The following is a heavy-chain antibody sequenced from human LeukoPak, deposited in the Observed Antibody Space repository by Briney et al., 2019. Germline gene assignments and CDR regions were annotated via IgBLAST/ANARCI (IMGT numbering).Heavy chain of an antibody. Sequence: GASVKVSCKASGYTFTSYGISWVRQAPGQGLEWMGWISAYNGNTNYAQKLHGRVTMTTDTSTSTAYMELRSLRSDDTAVYYCARESAGESGYSYGYFSRFDPWGQGTLVTVSS. CDR1: GYTFTSYG. CDR2: ISAYNGNT. V-gene: IGHV1-18*01. CDR3: ARESAGESGYSYGYFSRFDP. J-gene: IGHJ5*02. D-gene: IGHD5-18*01.